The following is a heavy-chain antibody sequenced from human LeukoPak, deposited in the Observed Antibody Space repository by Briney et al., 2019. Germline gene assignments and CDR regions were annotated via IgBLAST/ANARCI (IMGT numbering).Heavy chain of an antibody. Sequence: SETLSLTCTVSGGSISSCSYYWGWIRQPPGKGLEWIGSIYYSGSTYYNPSLKSRVTISVDTSKNQFSLKLSPVTAADTAVYYCARETSGIAARFDYWGQGTLVTVSS. CDR1: GGSISSCSYY. CDR3: ARETSGIAARFDY. J-gene: IGHJ4*02. D-gene: IGHD6-6*01. CDR2: IYYSGST. V-gene: IGHV4-39*07.